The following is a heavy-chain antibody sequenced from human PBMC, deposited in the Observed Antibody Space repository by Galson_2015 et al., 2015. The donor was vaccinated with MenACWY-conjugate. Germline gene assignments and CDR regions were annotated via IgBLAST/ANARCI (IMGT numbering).Heavy chain of an antibody. V-gene: IGHV3-66*04. D-gene: IGHD6-19*01. CDR2: IYTTGTT. CDR1: GFTISNNY. J-gene: IGHJ4*02. CDR3: ARHSSGWN. Sequence: SLRLSCAASGFTISNNYMSWVRQAPGKGLEWVSVIYTTGTTFYAESVKGRFSISRDNSKNTLSFQMNSLRAEDTAVYYCARHSSGWNWGQGTLVTVSS.